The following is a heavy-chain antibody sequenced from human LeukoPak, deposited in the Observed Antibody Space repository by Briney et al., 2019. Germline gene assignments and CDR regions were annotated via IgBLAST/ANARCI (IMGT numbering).Heavy chain of an antibody. J-gene: IGHJ6*02. V-gene: IGHV3-48*03. CDR3: AKARGRIAVAYYYYYGMDV. D-gene: IGHD6-19*01. CDR1: GFTFSTYE. CDR2: ISSGGSAI. Sequence: GGSLRLSCAASGFTFSTYEMNWVRQAPGKGLEWVSYISSGGSAIYYADSVKGRFTISRDNAKNSLYLQMNSLRTEDTALYYCAKARGRIAVAYYYYYGMDVWGQGTTVTVSS.